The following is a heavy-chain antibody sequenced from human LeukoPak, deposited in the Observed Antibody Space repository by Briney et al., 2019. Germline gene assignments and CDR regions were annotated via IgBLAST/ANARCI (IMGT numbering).Heavy chain of an antibody. CDR1: GFTFSSYA. J-gene: IGHJ3*02. Sequence: GGSLRLSCAASGFTFSSYAMHWVRQAPGKGLEWVAVISYDGSNKYYADSVKGRFTISRDNSKNTLYLQMNSLRAEDTAVYYCARAPVVKDAFDIWGQGTMVTVSS. CDR2: ISYDGSNK. V-gene: IGHV3-30*04. CDR3: ARAPVVKDAFDI. D-gene: IGHD4-23*01.